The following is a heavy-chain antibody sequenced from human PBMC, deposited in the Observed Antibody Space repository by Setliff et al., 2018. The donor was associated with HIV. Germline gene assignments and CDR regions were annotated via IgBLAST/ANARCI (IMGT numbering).Heavy chain of an antibody. CDR3: ARVVNPDSSNYYYYYMDV. CDR1: GFTFSNYE. Sequence: LRLSCAASGFTFSNYEMHWVRQAPGKGLEWVSLLQSGYSTSYADSVKGRFAVSRDNTRNTLFLHMSNVTVEDAAVYYCARVVNPDSSNYYYYYMDVWGKGTTVTVSS. J-gene: IGHJ6*03. CDR2: LQSGYST. V-gene: IGHV3-66*02. D-gene: IGHD4-4*01.